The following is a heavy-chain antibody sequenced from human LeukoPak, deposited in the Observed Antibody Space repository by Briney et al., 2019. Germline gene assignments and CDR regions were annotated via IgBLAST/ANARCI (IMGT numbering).Heavy chain of an antibody. J-gene: IGHJ6*03. V-gene: IGHV4-4*09. CDR2: IYTRGST. CDR1: GGSISSYY. D-gene: IGHD6-13*01. CDR3: ARGLAAAGPYYYYYYMDV. Sequence: SETLSLTCTVSGGSISSYYWSWIRQAPGKGLEWIGYIYTRGSTNYNPSLKSRVTISVDTSKNQFSLKLSSVTAADTAVYYCARGLAAAGPYYYYYYMDVWGKGTTVTVSS.